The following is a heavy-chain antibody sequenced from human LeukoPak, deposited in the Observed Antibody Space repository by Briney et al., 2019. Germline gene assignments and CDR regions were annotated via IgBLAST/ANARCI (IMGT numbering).Heavy chain of an antibody. CDR3: AAWTDRGYNF. CDR2: IKPDGSQK. J-gene: IGHJ4*02. D-gene: IGHD5-24*01. V-gene: IGHV3-7*01. CDR1: GFSFSGSW. Sequence: PGESLRLSCAASGFSFSGSWVMGLRQAPGKGLGVEANIKPDGSQKRFVDSVMGRFTMTRDNDKNSLYLQMNSLRSEDTAVFYCAAWTDRGYNFWGQGTLVTVSS.